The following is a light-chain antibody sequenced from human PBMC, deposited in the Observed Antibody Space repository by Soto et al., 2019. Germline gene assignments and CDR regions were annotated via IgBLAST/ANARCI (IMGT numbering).Light chain of an antibody. CDR3: QQRSNWLT. J-gene: IGKJ4*01. Sequence: EIVLTQSPGTLSLSPGERATLSCRASQSVSSSYLAWYQQKPGQAPRLLIYDASNRATGIPARFSGSGSGTDFTLTISRLEPEDCAIYYCQQRSNWLTFGGGAKVDIK. V-gene: IGKV3D-20*02. CDR1: QSVSSSY. CDR2: DAS.